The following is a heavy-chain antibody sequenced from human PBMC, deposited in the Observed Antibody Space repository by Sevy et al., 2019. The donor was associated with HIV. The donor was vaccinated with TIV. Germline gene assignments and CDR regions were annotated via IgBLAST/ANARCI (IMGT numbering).Heavy chain of an antibody. J-gene: IGHJ1*01. CDR2: LSWNSGNI. D-gene: IGHD3-22*01. Sequence: GGSLRLSCAASGFTFDDYAMHWVRQAPGKGLEWVSGLSWNSGNIAYVYSVEGRFTISRDNAKNSLYLQMNSLTPEDTALYYCAKANYYDVLQEWGQGTLVTVSS. CDR3: AKANYYDVLQE. V-gene: IGHV3-9*01. CDR1: GFTFDDYA.